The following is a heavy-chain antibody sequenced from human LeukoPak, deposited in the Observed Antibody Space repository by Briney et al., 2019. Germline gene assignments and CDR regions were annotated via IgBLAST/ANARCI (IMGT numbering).Heavy chain of an antibody. CDR3: ARVNGQLVAFDI. Sequence: GGSLRLSCAASGFTFSSYSMNWVRQAPGKGLEWVSSISSSSSYTYYADSVKGRFTISRDNAKNSLYLQMNSLRAEDTAVYYCARVNGQLVAFDIWGQGTMVTVSS. J-gene: IGHJ3*02. CDR2: ISSSSSYT. V-gene: IGHV3-21*01. CDR1: GFTFSSYS. D-gene: IGHD6-6*01.